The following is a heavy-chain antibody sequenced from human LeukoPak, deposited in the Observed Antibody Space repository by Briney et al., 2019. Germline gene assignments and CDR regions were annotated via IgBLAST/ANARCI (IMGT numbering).Heavy chain of an antibody. CDR3: ARRWLQFGLDAFDI. J-gene: IGHJ3*02. V-gene: IGHV3-11*01. CDR1: GFTFSDYY. CDR2: ISSSGSTI. D-gene: IGHD5-24*01. Sequence: KSGGSLRLSCAASGFTFSDYYMSWIRQAPGKGLEWVSYISSSGSTIYYADSVKGRFTISRDNAKNSLYLQMNSLRAEDTAVYYCARRWLQFGLDAFDIWGQGTMVTVSS.